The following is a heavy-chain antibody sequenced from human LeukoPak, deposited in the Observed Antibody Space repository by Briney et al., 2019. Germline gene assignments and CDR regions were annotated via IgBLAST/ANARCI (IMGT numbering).Heavy chain of an antibody. CDR2: ISTTGSSI. V-gene: IGHV3-48*03. Sequence: TGGSLRLSCAASGFTFSSYEMNWVRQAPGKGLEWVSYISTTGSSIYYADSVKGRFTISRDNVKNLLYLQMSSLRAEDTAVYYCARVQRGIAVALDYWGQGTLATVSS. J-gene: IGHJ4*02. CDR3: ARVQRGIAVALDY. CDR1: GFTFSSYE. D-gene: IGHD6-19*01.